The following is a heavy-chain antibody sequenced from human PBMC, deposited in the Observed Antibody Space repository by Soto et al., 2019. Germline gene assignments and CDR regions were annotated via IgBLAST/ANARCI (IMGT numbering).Heavy chain of an antibody. Sequence: SETLSLTCTVSGGSISSYYWSWIRQPPGKGLEWIGFIYYSGSTNYNPSLKSRVTISVDTSNNQFSLQLNSVTPDDTAVYYCARLIGNSWLDSWGQGTLVTVS. CDR1: GGSISSYY. CDR2: IYYSGST. V-gene: IGHV4-59*08. J-gene: IGHJ5*01. CDR3: ARLIGNSWLDS.